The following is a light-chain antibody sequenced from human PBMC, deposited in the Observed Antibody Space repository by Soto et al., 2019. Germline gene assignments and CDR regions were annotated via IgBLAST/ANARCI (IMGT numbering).Light chain of an antibody. CDR2: DAS. J-gene: IGKJ1*01. V-gene: IGKV1-5*01. CDR3: QQDNSYPWT. Sequence: DIQMTQSPSTLSASVGDRVTITCRASQSISSWLAWYQQKPGKAPKLLIYDASSLESGVPSRFSGSVSGTEFTLSFSSLQPDDFATYYCQQDNSYPWTFGQGTKVEIK. CDR1: QSISSW.